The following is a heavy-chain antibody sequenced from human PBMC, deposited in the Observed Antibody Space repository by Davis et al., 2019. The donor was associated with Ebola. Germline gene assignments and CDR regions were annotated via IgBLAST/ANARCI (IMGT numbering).Heavy chain of an antibody. Sequence: PGGSLRLSCAASRFTFSNAWMNWVRQAPGKGLEWVAFIRSEATSQDYGKSVQGRFFISRDDSKNTRYLQMNSLRVDDTAVYFSARDGPNYDVDYWGQGTLITVSA. CDR1: RFTFSNAW. V-gene: IGHV3-30*02. J-gene: IGHJ4*02. CDR3: ARDGPNYDVDY. CDR2: IRSEATSQ. D-gene: IGHD3-22*01.